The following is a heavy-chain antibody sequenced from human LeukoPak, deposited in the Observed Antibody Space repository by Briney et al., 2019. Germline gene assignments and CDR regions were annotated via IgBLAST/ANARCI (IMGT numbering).Heavy chain of an antibody. Sequence: SETLSLTCTVSGGSISSYYWSWIRQPPGKGLEWIGYIYYSGSTNYNPSLKSRVTISVDTSKNQFSLKLSSVTAADTAVYYCASQDRGSGWSLFDYWGQGTLVTVSS. D-gene: IGHD6-19*01. CDR2: IYYSGST. V-gene: IGHV4-59*08. J-gene: IGHJ4*02. CDR1: GGSISSYY. CDR3: ASQDRGSGWSLFDY.